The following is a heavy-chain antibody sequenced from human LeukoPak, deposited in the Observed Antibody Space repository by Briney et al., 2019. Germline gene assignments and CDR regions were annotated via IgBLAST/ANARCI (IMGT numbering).Heavy chain of an antibody. CDR2: IYYSGST. V-gene: IGHV4-39*07. Sequence: SETLSLTCTVSGGSISSSSYYWGWIRQPPGKGLEWIGSIYYSGSTYYNPSLKSRVTISVDTSRNQFSLKLSSVTAADTAVYYCARDSDILTGYFDYWGQGTLVTISS. CDR3: ARDSDILTGYFDY. J-gene: IGHJ4*02. CDR1: GGSISSSSYY. D-gene: IGHD3-9*01.